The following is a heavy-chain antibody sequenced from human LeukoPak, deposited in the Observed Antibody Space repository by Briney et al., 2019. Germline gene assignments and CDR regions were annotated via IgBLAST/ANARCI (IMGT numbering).Heavy chain of an antibody. D-gene: IGHD6-6*01. CDR1: GGSFSGYY. CDR3: ARKGSSHFDY. J-gene: IGHJ4*02. CDR2: INHSGST. V-gene: IGHV4-34*01. Sequence: PSETLSLTCAVYGGSFSGYYWSWIRQPPGKGLEWIGEINHSGSTNYNPSLKSRVTISVDKSKNQFSLKLSSVTAADTAVYYYARKGSSHFDYWGQGTLVTVSS.